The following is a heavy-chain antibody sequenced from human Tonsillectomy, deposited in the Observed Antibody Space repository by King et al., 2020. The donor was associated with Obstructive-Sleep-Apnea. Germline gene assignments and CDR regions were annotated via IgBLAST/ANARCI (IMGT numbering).Heavy chain of an antibody. V-gene: IGHV3-30*02. CDR3: AKGWGNYFDY. CDR1: GFTFINYG. J-gene: IGHJ4*02. Sequence: VQLVESGGGVVQPGGSLRLSCAASGFTFINYGMHWGRQAPGKGLEGVAFIRCDGSNKYYADSVKGRFTISRDNANNTLDLQMNSLRAEDTAMYYCAKGWGNYFDYWGQGTLVTVSS. CDR2: IRCDGSNK. D-gene: IGHD7-27*01.